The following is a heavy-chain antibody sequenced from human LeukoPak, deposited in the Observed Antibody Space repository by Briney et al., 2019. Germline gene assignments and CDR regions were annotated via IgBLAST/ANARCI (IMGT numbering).Heavy chain of an antibody. Sequence: SQTLSLTCAISGDSVSSNSAAWNWIRQSPSRGLEWLGSTYYRSKWYNDYAVSVKSRITINPDTSKNQFSLQLNSVTPEDTAVNSCARDGGRIAAAPPLDNWGQEPLVTVSS. V-gene: IGHV6-1*01. CDR3: ARDGGRIAAAPPLDN. CDR1: GDSVSSNSAA. CDR2: TYYRSKWYN. J-gene: IGHJ4*02. D-gene: IGHD6-13*01.